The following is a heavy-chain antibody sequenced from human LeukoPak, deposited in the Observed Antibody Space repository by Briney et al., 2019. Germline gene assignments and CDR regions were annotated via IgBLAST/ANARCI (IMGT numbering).Heavy chain of an antibody. CDR2: ISSSSSYT. V-gene: IGHV3-11*06. Sequence: GGSPRLSCAASGFTFSDYYMSWIRQAPGKGLEWVSYISSSSSYTNYADSVKGRFTISRDNAKNSLYLQMNSLRAEDTAVYYCASSSSWYEVLDYWGQGTLVTVSS. J-gene: IGHJ4*02. CDR3: ASSSSWYEVLDY. D-gene: IGHD6-13*01. CDR1: GFTFSDYY.